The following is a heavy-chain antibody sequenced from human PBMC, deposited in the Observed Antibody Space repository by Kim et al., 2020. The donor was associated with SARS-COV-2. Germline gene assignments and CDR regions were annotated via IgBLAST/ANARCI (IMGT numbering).Heavy chain of an antibody. D-gene: IGHD6-13*01. V-gene: IGHV5-51*01. J-gene: IGHJ4*02. CDR1: GYSFTSHW. Sequence: GESLKISCKGSGYSFTSHWIGWVRQMPGKGLEWMGIIYPGDSDTRYSPSFQGQVTIPANKSISTAYLQWGSLKASDTAMYYCARALSWVLGCWSDPLDYWGQGSLVTVSS. CDR3: ARALSWVLGCWSDPLDY. CDR2: IYPGDSDT.